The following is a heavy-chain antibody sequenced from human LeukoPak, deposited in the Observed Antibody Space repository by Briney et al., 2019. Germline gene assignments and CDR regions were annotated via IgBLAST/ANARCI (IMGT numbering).Heavy chain of an antibody. V-gene: IGHV4-59*01. D-gene: IGHD1-26*01. CDR3: ATGYYEPFAT. CDR1: GASLSSYY. Sequence: SETLSLTCSVSGASLSSYYWDWLRQSPGKGPEWIGYISDTGKNDAHPSLKSRVSISLDMSKKQFSLRLRSVTAADSAVYYCATGYYEPFATWGPGILVTVFS. CDR2: ISDTGKN. J-gene: IGHJ5*02.